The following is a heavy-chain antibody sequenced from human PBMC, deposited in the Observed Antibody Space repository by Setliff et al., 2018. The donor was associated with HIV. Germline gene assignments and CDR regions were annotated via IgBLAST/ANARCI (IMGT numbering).Heavy chain of an antibody. CDR2: IYTSGST. CDR3: MRGRSITIFGVAYFDF. D-gene: IGHD3-3*01. J-gene: IGHJ4*02. V-gene: IGHV4-61*09. Sequence: TSETLSLTCTVSGGSIGSGYYYWSWIRQPAGKGLEWIGHIYTSGSTNYNPSLKSRVTISVDTSKNQFSLKVTSVTAADTAVYYCMRGRSITIFGVAYFDFWGQGTQVTVSS. CDR1: GGSIGSGYYY.